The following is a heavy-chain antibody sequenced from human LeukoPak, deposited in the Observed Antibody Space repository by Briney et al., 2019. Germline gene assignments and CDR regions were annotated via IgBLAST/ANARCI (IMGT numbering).Heavy chain of an antibody. CDR1: IFSFNLYG. CDR2: ISGSGTNT. Sequence: GGSLRLSCAASIFSFNLYGISWVRQAPGKGLEWIATISGSGTNTHYADSVKGRLTISRDNSKNTVYVQMNSLRVEDTALYYCAKSYCISTSCYFLFDYWGQGTLVTVSS. CDR3: AKSYCISTSCYFLFDY. D-gene: IGHD2-2*01. V-gene: IGHV3-23*01. J-gene: IGHJ4*02.